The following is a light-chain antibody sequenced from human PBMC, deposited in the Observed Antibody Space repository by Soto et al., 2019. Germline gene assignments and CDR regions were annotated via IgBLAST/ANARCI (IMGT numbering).Light chain of an antibody. Sequence: QSALAQPPSVSGAPGQRVTISCTGNNSNLGAGYDVHWYQQLPGAAPKLVIFGNRNRPSGVPERFSGSKSGTSASLAITGLQAEDEADYYCQAYDDSLTAFVFGGGTKVTVL. J-gene: IGLJ2*01. CDR3: QAYDDSLTAFV. CDR2: GNR. V-gene: IGLV1-40*01. CDR1: NSNLGAGYD.